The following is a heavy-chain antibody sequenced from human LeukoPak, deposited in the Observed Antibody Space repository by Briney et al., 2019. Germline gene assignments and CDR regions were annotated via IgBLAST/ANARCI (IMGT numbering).Heavy chain of an antibody. Sequence: NPGGSLRLSCAASGFTFSSYSMNWVRQAPGKGLEWVSSISRSSSYIYYADSVKGRFTISRDNAKNSLYLQMNSVRAEDTAGYYCARDWVASASSGWYDDYWGQGTLPTASS. CDR2: ISRSSSYI. CDR1: GFTFSSYS. J-gene: IGHJ4*02. D-gene: IGHD6-19*01. V-gene: IGHV3-21*01. CDR3: ARDWVASASSGWYDDY.